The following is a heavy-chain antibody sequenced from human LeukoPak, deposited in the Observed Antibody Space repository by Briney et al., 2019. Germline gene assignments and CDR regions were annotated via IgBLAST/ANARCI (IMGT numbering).Heavy chain of an antibody. V-gene: IGHV5-51*01. J-gene: IGHJ4*02. CDR2: IYPGDSDT. Sequence: KVSCKASGYTFTSYGISWVRQMPGKGLEWMGIIYPGDSDTRYSPSFQGQVTISADKSISTAYLQWSSLKASDTAMYYCASLDPDYGGNSDYWGQGTLVTVSS. CDR1: GYTFTSYG. D-gene: IGHD4-23*01. CDR3: ASLDPDYGGNSDY.